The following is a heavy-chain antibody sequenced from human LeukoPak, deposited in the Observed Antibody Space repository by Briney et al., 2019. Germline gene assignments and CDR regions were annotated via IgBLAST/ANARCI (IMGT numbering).Heavy chain of an antibody. J-gene: IGHJ4*02. CDR3: ARVRKQQLPLFDY. V-gene: IGHV1-2*02. CDR2: INPNSGGT. Sequence: GASVKVSCKASGYTFTGYYMPWVRQAPGQGLEWMGWINPNSGGTNYAQKFQGRVTMTRDTSISTAYMELSRLRSDDTAVYYCARVRKQQLPLFDYWGQGTLVTVSS. CDR1: GYTFTGYY. D-gene: IGHD6-13*01.